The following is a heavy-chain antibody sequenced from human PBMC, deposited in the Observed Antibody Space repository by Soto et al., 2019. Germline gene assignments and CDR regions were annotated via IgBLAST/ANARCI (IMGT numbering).Heavy chain of an antibody. Sequence: SGPTLVNPTETLTLTCTVSGFSLTTGKMGVSWIRQPPGKALEWLAHIFSDNERSYSTSLQGRLTISKDTSGSQVVLSMTNVDPVDTATYYCARMKVDSYQFYYAMDVRAQRTTVTGSS. CDR3: ARMKVDSYQFYYAMDV. CDR2: IFSDNER. CDR1: GFSLTTGKMG. J-gene: IGHJ6*02. D-gene: IGHD3-9*01. V-gene: IGHV2-26*01.